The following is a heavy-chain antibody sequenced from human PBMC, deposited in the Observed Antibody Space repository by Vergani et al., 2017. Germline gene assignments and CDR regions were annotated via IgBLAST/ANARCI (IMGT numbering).Heavy chain of an antibody. CDR1: GFTFSTYS. V-gene: IGHV3-21*01. J-gene: IGHJ4*02. CDR3: ARDRAYGDDGEYYFDY. Sequence: EVQLVESGGGLVKPGGSLRLSCAASGFTFSTYSMNWVRQAPGKGLEWVSSISSSSSYIYYADSVKGRFTISRDNAKNSLYLQMNSLRAEDTAVYYCARDRAYGDDGEYYFDYWGQGTLVTVSS. D-gene: IGHD4-17*01. CDR2: ISSSSSYI.